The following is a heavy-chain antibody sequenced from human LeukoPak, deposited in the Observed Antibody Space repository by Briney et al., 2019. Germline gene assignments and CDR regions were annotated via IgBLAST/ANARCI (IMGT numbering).Heavy chain of an antibody. Sequence: SETLSLTCTVSGGSISSYYWSWIRQPPGKGLERIGYIYYSGSTNYNPSLKSRVTISVDTSKNQFSLKLSSVTAADTAVYYCARLYSYGFPTLDYWGQGTLVTVSS. D-gene: IGHD5-18*01. CDR1: GGSISSYY. J-gene: IGHJ4*02. CDR2: IYYSGST. CDR3: ARLYSYGFPTLDY. V-gene: IGHV4-59*01.